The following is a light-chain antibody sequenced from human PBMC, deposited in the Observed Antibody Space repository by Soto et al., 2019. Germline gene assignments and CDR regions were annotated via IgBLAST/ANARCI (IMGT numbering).Light chain of an antibody. CDR3: QQYGSSPLT. V-gene: IGKV3-20*01. CDR2: GAS. CDR1: QSVSSSY. J-gene: IGKJ4*01. Sequence: DIVLTQSPGTLSLSPGERATISCRASQSVSSSYLAWYQQKPGQAPRLLIYGASSRATGIPDRFSGSGSGTEFTLTISRLEPEDFAVYYCQQYGSSPLTFGGGTKVEIK.